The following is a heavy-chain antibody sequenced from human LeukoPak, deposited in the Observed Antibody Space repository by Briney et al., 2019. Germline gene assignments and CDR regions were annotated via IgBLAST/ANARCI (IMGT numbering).Heavy chain of an antibody. J-gene: IGHJ5*02. CDR2: ISVYNGNT. V-gene: IGHV1-18*01. CDR3: ARARMVGVPAAPYWFDP. D-gene: IGHD2-2*01. Sequence: ASVKVSCKASGGTFSSYGISWVRQAPGQGLEWMGWISVYNGNTNYAQKVQGRVTMTTDTSTSTAHMELRSLRSDDTAVYYCARARMVGVPAAPYWFDPWGQGTLVTVSS. CDR1: GGTFSSYG.